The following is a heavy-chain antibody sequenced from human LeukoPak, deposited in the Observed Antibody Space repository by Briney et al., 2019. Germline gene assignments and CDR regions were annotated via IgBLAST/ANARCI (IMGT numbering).Heavy chain of an antibody. V-gene: IGHV3-21*01. Sequence: PGGSLRLSCAASGFTFSSYSMNWVRQAPGKGLEWVSSISSSSSYIYYADSVKGRFTISRDNAKNSLYLQMNSLRAEDTAVYYCARGGVPAAMRNSYYFDYWGQGTLVTVSS. D-gene: IGHD2-2*01. J-gene: IGHJ4*02. CDR1: GFTFSSYS. CDR2: ISSSSSYI. CDR3: ARGGVPAAMRNSYYFDY.